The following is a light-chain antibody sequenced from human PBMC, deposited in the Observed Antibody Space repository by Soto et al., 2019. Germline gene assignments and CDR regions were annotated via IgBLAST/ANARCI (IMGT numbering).Light chain of an antibody. Sequence: DIQLTQSPSFLSASVGDRVTITCRASQAISSYLAWFQQRPGKAPKVLIYAASTLQSGVPSRFSGGASGTEFPLTISSLQPEDFATYFCQQLNSYPWTFGQGTKVEIK. CDR1: QAISSY. CDR3: QQLNSYPWT. V-gene: IGKV1-9*01. J-gene: IGKJ1*01. CDR2: AAS.